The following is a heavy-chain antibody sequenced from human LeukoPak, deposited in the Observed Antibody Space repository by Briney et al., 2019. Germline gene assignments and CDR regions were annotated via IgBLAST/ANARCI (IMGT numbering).Heavy chain of an antibody. V-gene: IGHV3-30*18. D-gene: IGHD3-10*01. Sequence: PGGSLRLSCAASGFTFSSYGMHWVRQAPGKGLEWVAVISYDGSNKYYADSVKGRSTISRDNSKNALYLQMNSLRAEDTAVYYCAKDRNNYYYGSGSIFDYWGQGTLVTVSS. J-gene: IGHJ4*02. CDR3: AKDRNNYYYGSGSIFDY. CDR1: GFTFSSYG. CDR2: ISYDGSNK.